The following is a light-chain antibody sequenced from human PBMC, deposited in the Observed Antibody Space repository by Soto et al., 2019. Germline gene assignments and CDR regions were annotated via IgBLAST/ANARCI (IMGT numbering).Light chain of an antibody. CDR1: QSVSSN. CDR2: GAS. V-gene: IGKV3-20*01. Sequence: EIVMTQSPATLSVSPGERATLSCRASQSVSSNLAWYQQEPGQPPRLLLYGASSRATGIPDRFSGSGSGTDFTLTISRLEPEDFAVYYCQQYGSSPPWTFGQGTKVEIK. J-gene: IGKJ1*01. CDR3: QQYGSSPPWT.